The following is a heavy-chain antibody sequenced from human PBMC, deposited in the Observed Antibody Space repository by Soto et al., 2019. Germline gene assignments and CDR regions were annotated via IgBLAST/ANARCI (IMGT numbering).Heavy chain of an antibody. J-gene: IGHJ4*02. D-gene: IGHD3-22*01. CDR3: AKEPTTYYYDSSGYFDY. CDR2: ISYDGSNK. CDR1: GFTFSSYG. V-gene: IGHV3-30*18. Sequence: PGGSLRLSCAASGFTFSSYGMHWVRQAPGKGLEWVAVISYDGSNKYYADSVKGRFTIFRDNSKNTLYLQMNSLRAEDTAVYYCAKEPTTYYYDSSGYFDYWGPGTMVTVYS.